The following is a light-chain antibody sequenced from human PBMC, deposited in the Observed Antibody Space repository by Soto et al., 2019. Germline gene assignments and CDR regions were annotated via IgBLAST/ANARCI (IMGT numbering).Light chain of an antibody. V-gene: IGLV2-8*01. Sequence: QSALTQPPSASGYPGQSVSISCTGTSSDGGGYNYVSWYQQHPGKAPKFLIFEVSRRPSGVPDRFSGSKSGNTASLTVSGLQADDEADYYCSSYAGSNNPVIFGGGTKLTVL. CDR3: SSYAGSNNPVI. CDR1: SSDGGGYNY. CDR2: EVS. J-gene: IGLJ2*01.